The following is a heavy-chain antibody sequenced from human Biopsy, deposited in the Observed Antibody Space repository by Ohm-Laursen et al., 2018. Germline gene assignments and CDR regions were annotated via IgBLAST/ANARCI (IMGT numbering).Heavy chain of an antibody. V-gene: IGHV4-39*01. CDR2: VFHSGIT. Sequence: SQTLSLTCTVSGGSVSSNVHYWAWIRQPPGKGLECIGTVFHSGITFYNPSLKSQVTISIDTSKNQFSLNLSSVTAADTAVYYCARHPTGFWFDPWGQGTLVTVSS. CDR1: GGSVSSNVHY. J-gene: IGHJ5*02. CDR3: ARHPTGFWFDP.